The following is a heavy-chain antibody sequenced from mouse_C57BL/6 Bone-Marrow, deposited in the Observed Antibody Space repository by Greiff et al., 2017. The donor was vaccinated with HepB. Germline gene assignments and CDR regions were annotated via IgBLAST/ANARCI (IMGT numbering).Heavy chain of an antibody. D-gene: IGHD1-1*01. CDR1: GYSITSGYY. J-gene: IGHJ2*01. CDR2: ISYDGSN. CDR3: ASGPPRGSSY. Sequence: VQLKESGPGLVKPSQSLSLTCSVTGYSITSGYYWNWLRQFPGNKLEWMGYISYDGSNNYNPSLKNRISITRDTSKNQFFLKLNSVTTEDTATYYCASGPPRGSSYWGQGTTLTVSS. V-gene: IGHV3-6*01.